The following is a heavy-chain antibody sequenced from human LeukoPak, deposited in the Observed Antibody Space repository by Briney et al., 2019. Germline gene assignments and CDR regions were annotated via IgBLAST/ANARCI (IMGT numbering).Heavy chain of an antibody. D-gene: IGHD6-13*01. CDR1: GYTFTSYY. J-gene: IGHJ4*02. CDR3: ARGVGYSSSWRFDY. Sequence: ASVKVSCKASGYTFTSYYMHWVRQAPGQGLEWMGWINPNSGGTNNAQKFQGRVTMTRDTSIGTAYMELSTLRADDTAVYYCARGVGYSSSWRFDYWGQGTLVTVSS. CDR2: INPNSGGT. V-gene: IGHV1-2*02.